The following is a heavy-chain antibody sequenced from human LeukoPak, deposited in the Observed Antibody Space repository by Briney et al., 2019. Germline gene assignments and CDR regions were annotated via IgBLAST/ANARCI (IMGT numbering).Heavy chain of an antibody. Sequence: PSETRSLTCTVSGGSITSYYWSWIRQPPGKGLEWIGEINHSGSTNYNPSLKSRVTISVDTSKNQFSLKLNSVTAADTAVYYCARHYGPWGQGTLVTVSS. CDR1: GGSITSYY. V-gene: IGHV4-34*01. CDR3: ARHYGP. J-gene: IGHJ5*02. CDR2: INHSGST. D-gene: IGHD3-16*01.